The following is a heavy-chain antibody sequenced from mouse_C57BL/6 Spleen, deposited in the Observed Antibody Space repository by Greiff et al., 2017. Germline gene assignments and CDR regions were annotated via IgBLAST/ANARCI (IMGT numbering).Heavy chain of an antibody. Sequence: QVQLQQSGAELARPGASVKLSCKASGYNFTSYGISWVKQRTGQGLEWIGEIYPRSGNTYYNEKFKGKATLTADKSSSTAYMELRSLTSEDSAVYFCADYDYDGFAYWGQGTLVTVSA. CDR2: IYPRSGNT. D-gene: IGHD2-4*01. CDR1: GYNFTSYG. CDR3: ADYDYDGFAY. J-gene: IGHJ3*01. V-gene: IGHV1-81*01.